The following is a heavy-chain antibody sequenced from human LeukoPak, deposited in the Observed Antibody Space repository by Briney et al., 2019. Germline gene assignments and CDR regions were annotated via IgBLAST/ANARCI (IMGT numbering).Heavy chain of an antibody. V-gene: IGHV3-21*01. J-gene: IGHJ4*02. CDR1: GFTFSSYS. CDR3: AGGSGRSKNCGGDCYSGHLDY. D-gene: IGHD2-21*02. CDR2: ISSSSSYI. Sequence: GGSLRLSCAASGFTFSSYSMNWVRQAPGKGLEWVSSISSSSSYIYYADSVKGRFTISRDNAKNSLYLQMNSLRAEDTAVYYCAGGSGRSKNCGGDCYSGHLDYWGQGTLVTVSS.